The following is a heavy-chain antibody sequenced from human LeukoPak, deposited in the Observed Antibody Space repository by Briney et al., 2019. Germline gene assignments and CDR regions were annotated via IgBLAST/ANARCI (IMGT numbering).Heavy chain of an antibody. Sequence: GGSLRLSCAASGFTLNDYYMIWIRPAPRKGLEWVSYISSISSDTNYADSVKGRFTISKDNAKNSLFLQMDSLRPEDTAVYYCARVYSTAWFDYWGQGTLGSLPS. CDR1: GFTLNDYY. V-gene: IGHV3-11*05. D-gene: IGHD6-13*01. CDR3: ARVYSTAWFDY. J-gene: IGHJ4*02. CDR2: ISSISSDT.